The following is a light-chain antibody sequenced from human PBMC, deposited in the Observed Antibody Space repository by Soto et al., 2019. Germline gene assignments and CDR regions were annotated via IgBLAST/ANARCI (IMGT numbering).Light chain of an antibody. CDR1: QSVSNNY. CDR2: GAS. Sequence: EMVMTQSPVTLSLSPGDSATLSCRASQSVSNNYLAWYQQRPGQAPRLLIYGASNRATGIQDRFSGSGSGTEFTLTIRRLEPEDFAVYYCKQYGSSGTCGQGTKVDIK. CDR3: KQYGSSGT. J-gene: IGKJ1*01. V-gene: IGKV3-20*01.